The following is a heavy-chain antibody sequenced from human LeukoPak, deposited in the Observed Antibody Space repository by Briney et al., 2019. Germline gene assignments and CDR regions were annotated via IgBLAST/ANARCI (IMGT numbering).Heavy chain of an antibody. V-gene: IGHV4-34*01. CDR1: GVSFDDYY. CDR3: TRMTAGHDY. J-gene: IGHJ4*02. CDR2: INHSGYT. Sequence: SETLSLTCAVSGVSFDDYYWSWFRQTPGKGLEWIGEINHSGYTNDSPSLKSRVTLSIDTSRKQFSLNLRSVTVADTGIYYCTRMTAGHDYWGQGTLVSVSS. D-gene: IGHD2-21*02.